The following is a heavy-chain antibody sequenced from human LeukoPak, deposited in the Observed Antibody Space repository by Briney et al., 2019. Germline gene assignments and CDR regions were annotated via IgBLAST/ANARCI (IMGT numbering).Heavy chain of an antibody. D-gene: IGHD3-22*01. V-gene: IGHV3-23*01. Sequence: GGSLRLSCAASGFTFSSYAISGVRQAPGKGLEWVSAIGGSGGSTYYADSVKGRFTISRDNSKNTLYLQMNSLRAEDTAVYYCAKDSTQAYYYDSSGYYYDYWGQGTLVTVSS. CDR2: IGGSGGST. J-gene: IGHJ4*02. CDR1: GFTFSSYA. CDR3: AKDSTQAYYYDSSGYYYDY.